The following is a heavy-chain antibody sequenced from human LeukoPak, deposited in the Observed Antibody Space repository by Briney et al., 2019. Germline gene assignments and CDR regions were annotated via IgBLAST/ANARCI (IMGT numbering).Heavy chain of an antibody. D-gene: IGHD2-21*02. J-gene: IGHJ4*02. CDR1: GFTFSHFT. Sequence: PGGSLRLSCAASGFTFSHFTINWVRQAPGKGLEWVSTISGSSTYIFYADSVKGRFTISRDDAKNSLYLQMNRLRAEDTAVYYCARSCGVDCYSSHRYYFDYWGQGSLGTVSA. CDR3: ARSCGVDCYSSHRYYFDY. CDR2: ISGSSTYI. V-gene: IGHV3-21*01.